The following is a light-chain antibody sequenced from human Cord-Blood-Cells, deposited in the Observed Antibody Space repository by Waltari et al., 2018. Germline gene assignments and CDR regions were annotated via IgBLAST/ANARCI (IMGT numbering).Light chain of an antibody. J-gene: IGLJ3*02. CDR1: SFNIGAGYD. Sequence: QSVLTQPPSVSGAPGPRVTISCTGSSFNIGAGYDVHWYQQLPGTAPKPLIYGNSNRPSGVPDRFSGSKSGTSASLAITGLQAEDEADYYCQSYDSSLSGWVFGGGTKLTVL. V-gene: IGLV1-40*01. CDR3: QSYDSSLSGWV. CDR2: GNS.